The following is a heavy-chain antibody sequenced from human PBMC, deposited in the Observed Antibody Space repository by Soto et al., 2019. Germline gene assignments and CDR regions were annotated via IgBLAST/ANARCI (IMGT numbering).Heavy chain of an antibody. D-gene: IGHD3-16*01. CDR1: AASFSKYY. Sequence: ASETLSLTCTVSAASFSKYYWSWIRQPPGKGLEWIGSIYFNGNTNYNPSLKRRVTISIDTSKKQISLNLTSVTDADPAVYYCASVTFGGVVLAHWGQGTLVTAPQ. CDR3: ASVTFGGVVLAH. V-gene: IGHV4-59*01. J-gene: IGHJ4*02. CDR2: IYFNGNT.